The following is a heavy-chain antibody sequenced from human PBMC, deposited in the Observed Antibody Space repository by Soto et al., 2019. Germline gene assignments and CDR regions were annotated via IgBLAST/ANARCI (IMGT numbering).Heavy chain of an antibody. J-gene: IGHJ3*02. V-gene: IGHV3-30-3*01. CDR1: GFTFSSYA. Sequence: QVQLVESGGGVVQPGRSLRLSCAASGFTFSSYAMHWVRQAPGKGLEWVAVISYDGSNKYYADSVKGRFTISRDNSKNTLYLQMNSLRAEDTAVYYCAREAFLGGWELPSDAFDIWGQGTMVTVSS. D-gene: IGHD1-26*01. CDR3: AREAFLGGWELPSDAFDI. CDR2: ISYDGSNK.